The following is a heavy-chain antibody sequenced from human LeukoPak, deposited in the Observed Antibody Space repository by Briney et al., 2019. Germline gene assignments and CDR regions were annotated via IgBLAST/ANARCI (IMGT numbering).Heavy chain of an antibody. CDR2: ISGSGGST. CDR3: ATSPRVTLYVMGDFAY. Sequence: GGSLRVSRTASGFSFSSYWLTWVRQAPGTGREWVSVISGSGGSTYYADTVKGRFTISRDTSDNTIYLQMNSLRADDTAVYYCATSPRVTLYVMGDFAYWGQGTLVTVSS. V-gene: IGHV3-23*01. J-gene: IGHJ4*02. CDR1: GFSFSSYW. D-gene: IGHD3-16*01.